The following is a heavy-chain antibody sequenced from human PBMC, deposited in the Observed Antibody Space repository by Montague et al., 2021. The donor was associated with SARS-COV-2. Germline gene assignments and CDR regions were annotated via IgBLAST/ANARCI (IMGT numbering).Heavy chain of an antibody. CDR3: ARGYDYVWGSYRYLHWFDP. V-gene: IGHV4-34*01. Sequence: SETLSLTCAVYGGSFSGYYWSWIRQPPGKGLEWIGEINHSGSTNYNPSLKSRVNISVDTSKNQFSLKLSSVTAADTAGYYCARGYDYVWGSYRYLHWFDPWGQGTLVTVSS. CDR1: GGSFSGYY. J-gene: IGHJ5*02. D-gene: IGHD3-16*02. CDR2: INHSGST.